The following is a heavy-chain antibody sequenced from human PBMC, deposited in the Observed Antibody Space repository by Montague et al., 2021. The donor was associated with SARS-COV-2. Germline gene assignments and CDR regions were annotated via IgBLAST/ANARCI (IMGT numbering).Heavy chain of an antibody. J-gene: IGHJ4*02. CDR2: INQTGST. Sequence: SETLSLTCALYGGSFSGFQWSWIRQSPGKGLEWIGEINQTGSTNYSVSLRSRLTMSLDTSKNQLSLKLSSVTAADTAVYYCATYSSRSYYVGLDYWGQGTLVTVIS. CDR1: GGSFSGFQ. CDR3: ATYSSRSYYVGLDY. D-gene: IGHD3-10*01. V-gene: IGHV4-34*01.